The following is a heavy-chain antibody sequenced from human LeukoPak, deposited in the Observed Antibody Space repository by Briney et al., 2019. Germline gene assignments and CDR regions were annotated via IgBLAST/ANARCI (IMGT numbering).Heavy chain of an antibody. J-gene: IGHJ4*02. CDR1: GFTFDDYG. Sequence: GGSLTLSCAASGFTFDDYGMSWVRQAPGKGLEWVSGINWNGGSTGYADSVKGRFTISRDNAKNSLYLQMNSLRAEDTALYYCARGYYDSSGYYFDYWGQGTLVTVSS. CDR3: ARGYYDSSGYYFDY. CDR2: INWNGGST. D-gene: IGHD3-22*01. V-gene: IGHV3-20*04.